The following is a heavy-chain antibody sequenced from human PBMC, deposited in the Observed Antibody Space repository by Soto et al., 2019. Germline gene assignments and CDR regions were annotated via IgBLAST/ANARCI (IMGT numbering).Heavy chain of an antibody. J-gene: IGHJ3*02. CDR3: ARDGDIVVVVGTGSGAFDI. CDR1: GFTFSSYA. CDR2: ISYDGSNK. V-gene: IGHV3-30-3*01. D-gene: IGHD2-15*01. Sequence: QVQLVESGGGVVQPGRSLRLSCAASGFTFSSYAMHWVRQAPGKGLEWVAVISYDGSNKYYADSVKGRFTISRDNSKNTLYLQMNSLRAADTAVYYCARDGDIVVVVGTGSGAFDIWGQGTMVTVSS.